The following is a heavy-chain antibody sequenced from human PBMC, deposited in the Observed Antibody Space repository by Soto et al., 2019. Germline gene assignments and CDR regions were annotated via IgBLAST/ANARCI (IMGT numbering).Heavy chain of an antibody. CDR2: ISGSGGST. J-gene: IGHJ6*02. CDR3: AKGGYCSTTSCYLPYNYYGMDV. Sequence: EVQLLESGGGLAQLEGSLRLSCAASGFTFSTYVMTWVRQAPGKGLEWVSTISGSGGSTYYADSVKGRFTISRDNSKNTLYLQMKSLRAEDTAVYYCAKGGYCSTTSCYLPYNYYGMDVWGQGTTVTVSS. CDR1: GFTFSTYV. D-gene: IGHD2-2*01. V-gene: IGHV3-23*01.